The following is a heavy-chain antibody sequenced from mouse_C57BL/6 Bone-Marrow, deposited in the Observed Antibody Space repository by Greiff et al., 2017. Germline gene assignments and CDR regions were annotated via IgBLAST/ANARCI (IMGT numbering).Heavy chain of an antibody. CDR3: ARTGDDYDWYAMDY. Sequence: QVQLQQSGAELARPGASVKMSCKASGYNFTSYTMHWVKQRPGQGLEWIGYINPSSGYTKYNQKFKGKATLTAAKSASKAYMQLSSLTSYDSAVYYCARTGDDYDWYAMDYWGQGTSVTVSS. D-gene: IGHD2-4*01. J-gene: IGHJ4*01. CDR1: GYNFTSYT. V-gene: IGHV1-4*01. CDR2: INPSSGYT.